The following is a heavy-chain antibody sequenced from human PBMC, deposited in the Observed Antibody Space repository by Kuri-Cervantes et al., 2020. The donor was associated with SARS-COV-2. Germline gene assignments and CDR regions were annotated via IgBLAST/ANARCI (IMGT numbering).Heavy chain of an antibody. D-gene: IGHD5-24*01. CDR1: RFTFSSYE. CDR2: ISGSGSAI. Sequence: GESLKISCAASRFTFSSYEMHWVRQAPGKGLEWVSYISGSGSAIYYADSVKGRFTISRDNAKNSLYLQMNSLRDEDTAVYYCARESRDAYNLGSFDLWGRGTLVTVSS. V-gene: IGHV3-48*03. CDR3: ARESRDAYNLGSFDL. J-gene: IGHJ2*01.